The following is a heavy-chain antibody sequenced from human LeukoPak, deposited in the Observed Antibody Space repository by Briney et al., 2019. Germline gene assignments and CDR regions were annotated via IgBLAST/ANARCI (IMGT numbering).Heavy chain of an antibody. CDR1: GGSISSYY. J-gene: IGHJ4*02. D-gene: IGHD3-22*01. V-gene: IGHV4-59*08. Sequence: SETLSLTCTVSGGSISSYYWSWIRQPPGKGLEWIGYIYYSGSTNYNPSLKSRVTISVDTSKNQFSLKLSSVTAADTAVYYCARNSGYYDSSGYFVNFFDYWGQGTLVTVSS. CDR2: IYYSGST. CDR3: ARNSGYYDSSGYFVNFFDY.